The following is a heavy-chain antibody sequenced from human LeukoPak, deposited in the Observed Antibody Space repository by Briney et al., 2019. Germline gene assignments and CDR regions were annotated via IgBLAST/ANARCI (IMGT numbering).Heavy chain of an antibody. J-gene: IGHJ4*02. D-gene: IGHD6-19*01. CDR1: GFRFDDHG. CDR3: AGGDRNGWYFDY. Sequence: GGSLRLSCAASGFRFDDHGMSWVRQVPGKGLEWVSSINWNGGSTGYGDSVKGRFTISRDNAKNSLYLQMNSLRAEDTALYYCAGGDRNGWYFDYWGQGILVTVSS. V-gene: IGHV3-20*04. CDR2: INWNGGST.